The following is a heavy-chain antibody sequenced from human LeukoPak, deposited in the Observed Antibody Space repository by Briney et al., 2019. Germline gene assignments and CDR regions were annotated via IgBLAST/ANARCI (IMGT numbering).Heavy chain of an antibody. V-gene: IGHV3-23*01. CDR3: AKDFDWAPVGDY. Sequence: PGGSLRLSCAASGFTFDDYGMSWVRHAPGKGLEWVSAISGGGRSTYYADSVKGRFTISRDNSKSTLYLQMNSLRAEDTAVYYCAKDFDWAPVGDYWGQGTLVTVSS. J-gene: IGHJ4*02. CDR1: GFTFDDYG. D-gene: IGHD3-9*01. CDR2: ISGGGRST.